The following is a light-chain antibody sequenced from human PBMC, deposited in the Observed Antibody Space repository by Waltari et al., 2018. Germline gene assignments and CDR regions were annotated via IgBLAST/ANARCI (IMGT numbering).Light chain of an antibody. CDR2: RNN. J-gene: IGLJ3*02. CDR3: ASWDDSLSVGV. V-gene: IGLV1-47*01. Sequence: QSVLTQPPSASGTPGQRVTIPCSGRIPNLGPTYVYWYQQSPGTAPKLLIQRNNQRPSGVPDRVSGSKSGTSASLAISGLRSEDEAEYYCASWDDSLSVGVFGGGTKLTVL. CDR1: IPNLGPTY.